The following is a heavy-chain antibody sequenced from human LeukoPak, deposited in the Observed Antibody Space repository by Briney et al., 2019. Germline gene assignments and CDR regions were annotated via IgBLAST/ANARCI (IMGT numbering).Heavy chain of an antibody. CDR1: GGTFSSYA. CDR2: IIPILGIA. J-gene: IGHJ4*02. Sequence: SVKVSCKASGGTFSSYAISWVRQAPGQGLEWMGRIIPILGIANYARKFQGRVTITADKSTSTAYMELSSLRSEDTAVYYCAIFGGTTSYYFDCWGQGTLVTVSS. CDR3: AIFGGTTSYYFDC. V-gene: IGHV1-69*04. D-gene: IGHD1-1*01.